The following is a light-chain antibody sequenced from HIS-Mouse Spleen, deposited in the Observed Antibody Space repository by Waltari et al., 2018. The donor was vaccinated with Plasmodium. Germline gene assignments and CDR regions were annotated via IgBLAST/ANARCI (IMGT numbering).Light chain of an antibody. Sequence: SYELTQPPSVSVSPGQTARITCSGDALPKKYAYWYQQKSGQAPVLVIYEESKRPSGIPERFACSSSGTMATLTISGAQVEEEADYYCYSTDSSGNHRVFGGGTKLTVL. CDR1: ALPKKY. CDR3: YSTDSSGNHRV. V-gene: IGLV3-10*01. CDR2: EES. J-gene: IGLJ3*02.